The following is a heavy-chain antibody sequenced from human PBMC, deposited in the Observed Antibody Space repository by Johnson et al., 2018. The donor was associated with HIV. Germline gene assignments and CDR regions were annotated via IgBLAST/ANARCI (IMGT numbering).Heavy chain of an antibody. CDR2: ISSSGTTT. J-gene: IGHJ3*02. Sequence: QVQLVESGGGLVKPGGSLRLSCAASGFSVSDSYMSWVRQAPGKGLEWIAYISSSGTTTYYADSVKGRFTISRDNSKNTLYLQMNSLSSEDTAVYYCARSLPGRGSYYAFDIWGQGTMVTVSS. CDR1: GFSVSDSY. CDR3: ARSLPGRGSYYAFDI. D-gene: IGHD1-26*01. V-gene: IGHV3-11*01.